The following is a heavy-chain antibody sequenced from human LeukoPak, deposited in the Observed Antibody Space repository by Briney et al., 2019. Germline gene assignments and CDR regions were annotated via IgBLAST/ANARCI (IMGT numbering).Heavy chain of an antibody. CDR3: ARHQYSSGWYADY. V-gene: IGHV5-51*01. D-gene: IGHD6-19*01. J-gene: IGHJ4*02. CDR2: IYPGDSDT. CDR1: GYSFTSYW. Sequence: GESLKISCRGSGYSFTSYWIGWARQMPGKGLEWMGIIYPGDSDTRYSPSFQGQVTISADKSISTAYLQWSSLKASDTAMYYCARHQYSSGWYADYWGQGTLVTVSS.